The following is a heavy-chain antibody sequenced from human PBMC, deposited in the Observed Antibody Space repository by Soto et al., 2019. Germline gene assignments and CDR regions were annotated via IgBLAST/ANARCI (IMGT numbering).Heavy chain of an antibody. D-gene: IGHD3-16*01. J-gene: IGHJ6*02. CDR3: ARENPAGLEVWYYYYGMDV. V-gene: IGHV3-11*06. Sequence: PGGSRRLSCAASGFTFSDYYMSWSRQAPGKGLEWVSYISSSSSYTNYADSVKGRFTISRDNAKNSLYLQMNSLRAEDTAVYYCARENPAGLEVWYYYYGMDVWGQGTTVTVSS. CDR1: GFTFSDYY. CDR2: ISSSSSYT.